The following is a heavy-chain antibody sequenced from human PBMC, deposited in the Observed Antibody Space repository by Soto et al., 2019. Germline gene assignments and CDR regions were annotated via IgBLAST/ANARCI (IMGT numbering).Heavy chain of an antibody. D-gene: IGHD1-7*01. Sequence: SQXLSLTCAISGDSISSNSAAWNWIRLSPWRGLEWLARTYYRSRWYNDYAVSVRSRITVNPDTSKNQFSLQLTSVTPEDTAVYYCAGTTSHQWYYMDVWGKGTTVTVSS. J-gene: IGHJ6*03. CDR3: AGTTSHQWYYMDV. V-gene: IGHV6-1*01. CDR2: TYYRSRWYN. CDR1: GDSISSNSAA.